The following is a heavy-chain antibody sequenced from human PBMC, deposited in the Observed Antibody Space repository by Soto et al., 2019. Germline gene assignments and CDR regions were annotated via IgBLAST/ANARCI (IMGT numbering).Heavy chain of an antibody. CDR1: GFTFSNYA. J-gene: IGHJ4*02. CDR2: ISGSGGST. D-gene: IGHD1-1*01. Sequence: EVQLLEAGGGLVQPGGSLRLSCAASGFTFSNYAMNWVRQAPGKGLEWVSVISGSGGSTYYADSVKGRFTISRDNSKNTLYLQMNSLRAEDTAVYYCAKRATGTYFDYWGQGTLVTVSS. CDR3: AKRATGTYFDY. V-gene: IGHV3-23*01.